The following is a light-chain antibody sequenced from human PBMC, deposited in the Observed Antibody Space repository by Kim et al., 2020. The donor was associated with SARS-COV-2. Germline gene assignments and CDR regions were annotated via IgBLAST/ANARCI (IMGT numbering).Light chain of an antibody. V-gene: IGLV4-69*01. CDR1: SGHSSYA. Sequence: QLVLTQSPSASASLGASVKLTCTLSSGHSSYAIAWHQQQPEKGPRYLMKLNSDGSHSKGDGIPDRFSGSSSGAERYLTISSLQSEDEADYYCQTWGTGTHVAFGAGTQL. CDR3: QTWGTGTHVA. J-gene: IGLJ2*01. CDR2: LNSDGSH.